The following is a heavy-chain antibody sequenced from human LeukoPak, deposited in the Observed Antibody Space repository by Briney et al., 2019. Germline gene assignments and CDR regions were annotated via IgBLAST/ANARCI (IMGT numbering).Heavy chain of an antibody. CDR2: ISYDGSNK. CDR3: ARAGPWGLLRELQDY. Sequence: HPGGPLRLPCTASGFTLNIYAMSWARHAPGKAREWVADISYDGSNKYYADSVKGRFTISRDNSKNTLYLQMNSLRAEDTAVYYCARAGPWGLLRELQDYWGQGTLVTVSS. V-gene: IGHV3-30-3*01. J-gene: IGHJ4*02. CDR1: GFTLNIYA. D-gene: IGHD1-26*01.